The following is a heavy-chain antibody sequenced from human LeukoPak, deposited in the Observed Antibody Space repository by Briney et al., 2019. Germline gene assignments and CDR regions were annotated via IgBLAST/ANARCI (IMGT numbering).Heavy chain of an antibody. D-gene: IGHD3-22*01. J-gene: IGHJ5*02. CDR3: ARENKDNSGYYPRTWFDP. CDR2: ISSSSSYI. V-gene: IGHV3-21*01. Sequence: GGSLRLSCAASGFTFSSYSMNWVRQAPGKGLEWVSSISSSSSYIYYADSVKGRFTISRDNAKNSLYLQMNSLRAEDTAVYYCARENKDNSGYYPRTWFDPWGQGTLVTVSS. CDR1: GFTFSSYS.